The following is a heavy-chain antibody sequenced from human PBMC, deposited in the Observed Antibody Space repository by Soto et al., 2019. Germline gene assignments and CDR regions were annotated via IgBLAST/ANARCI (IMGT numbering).Heavy chain of an antibody. CDR2: ISGSGGST. J-gene: IGHJ6*03. CDR3: AKDASSFVSLYYSYYMDV. Sequence: GGSLRLSCAASGFTFSSYAMSWVRQAPGKGLEWVSAISGSGGSTYYADSVKGRFTISRDNSKNTLYLQMNSLRAEDTAVYYCAKDASSFVSLYYSYYMDVWGKGTTVTVSS. D-gene: IGHD6-6*01. V-gene: IGHV3-23*01. CDR1: GFTFSSYA.